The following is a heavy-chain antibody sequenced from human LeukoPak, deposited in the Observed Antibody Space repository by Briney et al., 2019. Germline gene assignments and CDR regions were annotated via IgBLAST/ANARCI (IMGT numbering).Heavy chain of an antibody. CDR2: IKRDGSEK. CDR1: GFTFSNYW. Sequence: GGSLRLSCAAYGFTFSNYWMTWVRQAPGKGLEWVANIKRDGSEKYYVHSVKGRFTISRDNAKNSLNLQMNSLRAEDTAVYYCARGSSGYKPYGMDVWGQGTTVTVSS. CDR3: ARGSSGYKPYGMDV. D-gene: IGHD3-22*01. J-gene: IGHJ6*02. V-gene: IGHV3-7*04.